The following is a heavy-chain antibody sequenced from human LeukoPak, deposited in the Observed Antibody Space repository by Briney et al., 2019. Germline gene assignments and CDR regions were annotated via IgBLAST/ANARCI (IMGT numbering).Heavy chain of an antibody. Sequence: SETLSLTCTVSGGSISSSGHYHWNWIRQPAGKGLEWIGRSYTSAITNYNPSLKSRVTIAIDTSKNQFSLRLSSVTAADTAVYYCTTATGTNYYYYMGVWGKGTTVIVSS. V-gene: IGHV4-61*02. J-gene: IGHJ6*03. CDR3: TTATGTNYYYYMGV. CDR2: SYTSAIT. CDR1: GGSISSSGHYH. D-gene: IGHD1-7*01.